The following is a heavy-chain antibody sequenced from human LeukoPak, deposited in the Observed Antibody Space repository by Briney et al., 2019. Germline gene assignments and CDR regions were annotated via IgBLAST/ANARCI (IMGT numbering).Heavy chain of an antibody. CDR2: IYSGGST. CDR3: ARDFGIAVAGTPGWFDP. CDR1: GFTVSSNY. Sequence: PGGSLRLSCAASGFTVSSNYMSWVRQAPGKGLEWVSVIYSGGSTYYADSVKGRFTISRDNSKNTLYLQMNSLRAEDTAVYYCARDFGIAVAGTPGWFDPWGQGTLVTVSS. J-gene: IGHJ5*02. D-gene: IGHD6-19*01. V-gene: IGHV3-53*01.